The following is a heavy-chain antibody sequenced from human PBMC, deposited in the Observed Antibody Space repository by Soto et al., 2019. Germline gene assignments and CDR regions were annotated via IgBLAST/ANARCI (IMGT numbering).Heavy chain of an antibody. J-gene: IGHJ4*02. V-gene: IGHV1-58*01. CDR3: AAVPNRSGYSLYLND. Sequence: GASVKVSCKASGFTFTSSAVQWVRQARGQRLEWIGWIVVGSGNTNYAQKFQERVTITRDMSTSTAYMELSSLRSEDTAVYYCAAVPNRSGYSLYLNDWGQGILVTVSS. D-gene: IGHD3-22*01. CDR2: IVVGSGNT. CDR1: GFTFTSSA.